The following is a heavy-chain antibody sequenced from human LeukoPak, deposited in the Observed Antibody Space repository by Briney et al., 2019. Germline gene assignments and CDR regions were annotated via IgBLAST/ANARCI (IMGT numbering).Heavy chain of an antibody. J-gene: IGHJ5*02. CDR1: GYTFTSYG. V-gene: IGHV1-18*01. CDR3: AREVSSGWKNNWFDP. Sequence: GASVKVSCKASGYTFTSYGISWVRQAPGQGLEWMGWISAYNGNTNYAQKLQGRVTMTTDTSTSTAYMELRSLRSDDTAVYYCAREVSSGWKNNWFDPWGQGTLVTVSS. CDR2: ISAYNGNT. D-gene: IGHD6-19*01.